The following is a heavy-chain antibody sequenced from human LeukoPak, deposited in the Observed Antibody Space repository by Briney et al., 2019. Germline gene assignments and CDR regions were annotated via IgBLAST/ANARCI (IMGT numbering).Heavy chain of an antibody. V-gene: IGHV4-59*01. CDR2: RYYSGST. D-gene: IGHD3-16*01. Sequence: SETLSLTCSVSGGSISSYWTWIRQPPGKGLEWIGYRYYSGSTTYNPSLKSRVTISADTSKSQFSLKLISVTAADTAIYYCARVRGDFETDWGQGTLVTASS. CDR3: ARVRGDFETD. CDR1: GGSISSY. J-gene: IGHJ1*01.